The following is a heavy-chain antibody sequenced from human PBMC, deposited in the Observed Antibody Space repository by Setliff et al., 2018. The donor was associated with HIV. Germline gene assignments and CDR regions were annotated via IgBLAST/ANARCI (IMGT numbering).Heavy chain of an antibody. CDR1: GGSISSGSYA. V-gene: IGHV4-61*02. CDR2: IYTTGST. Sequence: SETLSLTCTVSGGSISSGSYAWTWIRQPAGKGLEWIGRIYTTGSTNYNPSLKSRVTMSVDTSNNQFSLRLSSVTAADTAVYYCARTRRDDSSGYYAPLFDYWGQGALVTVSS. D-gene: IGHD3-22*01. CDR3: ARTRRDDSSGYYAPLFDY. J-gene: IGHJ4*02.